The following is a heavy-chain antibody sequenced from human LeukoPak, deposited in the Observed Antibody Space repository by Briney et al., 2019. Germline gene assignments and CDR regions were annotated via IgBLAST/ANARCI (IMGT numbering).Heavy chain of an antibody. V-gene: IGHV3-23*01. CDR1: GFTFSNYA. Sequence: GGSLRLSCAASGFTFSNYAMSWVRQAPGKGLEWVSAVTGSGDITYYADSVRGPFTISRDNSKNTLYLQMNSLRAEDTAVYYXXXXXXXXXXXXPAASMSDYWGQGTLVTVSS. CDR3: XXXXXXXXXXXPAASMSDY. J-gene: IGHJ4*02. CDR2: VTGSGDIT. D-gene: IGHD2-2*01.